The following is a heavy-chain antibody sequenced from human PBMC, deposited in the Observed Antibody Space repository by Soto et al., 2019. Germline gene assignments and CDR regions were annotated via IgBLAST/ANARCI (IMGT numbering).Heavy chain of an antibody. CDR3: AHSRNLITEDAQVGDFDY. J-gene: IGHJ4*02. D-gene: IGHD3-10*01. V-gene: IGHV2-5*02. CDR1: GFSLNTDGEG. Sequence: QITLKESGPTQVKPTQPLTLTCSFSGFSLNTDGEGVGWVRQPQGEALEWLALIYWDDDERYSPSLKTRLTITKDPSKNQVVLIMTNMDPVDTATYYCAHSRNLITEDAQVGDFDYWGQRTLVTVSS. CDR2: IYWDDDE.